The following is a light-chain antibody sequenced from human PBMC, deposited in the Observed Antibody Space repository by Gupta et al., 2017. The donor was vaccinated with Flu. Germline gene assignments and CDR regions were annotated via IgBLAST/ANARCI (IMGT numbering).Light chain of an antibody. CDR2: KNN. CDR1: SSDIGGNT. V-gene: IGLV1-44*01. Sequence: QSVLSQPDSASGTPGQRVTIFCFGSSSDIGGNTVNWYQQLPGAAPKLLIYKNNQRPSGGPDRFSGSKSGTSASLAISGLQSEEEADYYCATWEDSRNGRGVFGAGTKLTVL. CDR3: ATWEDSRNGRGV. J-gene: IGLJ3*02.